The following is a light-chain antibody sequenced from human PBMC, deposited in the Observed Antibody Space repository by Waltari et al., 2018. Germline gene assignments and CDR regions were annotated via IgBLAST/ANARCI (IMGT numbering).Light chain of an antibody. J-gene: IGKJ2*03. CDR1: QGISND. V-gene: IGKV1-NL1*01. Sequence: DIQMTQSPSSLSASVGDRVTITCRASQGISNDLAWYQQKPGETPKLLIYEASSLQSGIPSRFSGSGSGTGFTLTISSLQSEDFATYYCQHYYSTPYSFGQGTKVEIK. CDR2: EAS. CDR3: QHYYSTPYS.